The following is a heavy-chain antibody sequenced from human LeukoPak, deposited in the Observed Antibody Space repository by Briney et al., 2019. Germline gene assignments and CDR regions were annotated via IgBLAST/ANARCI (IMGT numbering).Heavy chain of an antibody. J-gene: IGHJ5*02. CDR3: ASLFPIPVAANWFDP. V-gene: IGHV3-21*01. D-gene: IGHD2-21*01. CDR1: GFTFSSYS. CDR2: ISSSSSYI. Sequence: GGSLRLYCAASGFTFSSYSMNWVRQAPGKGLEWVSSISSSSSYIYYADSVKGRFTISRDNAKNSLYLQMNSLRAEDTAVYYCASLFPIPVAANWFDPWGQGTLVTVSS.